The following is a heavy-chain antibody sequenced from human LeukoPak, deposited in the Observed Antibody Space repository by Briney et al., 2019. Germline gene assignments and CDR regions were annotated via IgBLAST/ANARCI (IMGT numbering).Heavy chain of an antibody. CDR2: IVTAGDT. Sequence: GGSLRLSCAASGFTFSSYDMHWVRQATGKGLEWVSAIVTAGDTYYPGSVKGRFTISRENAKNSLYLHMNSLRAGDTAVYSGARGYCSGGSCYFFDYWGQGTPVTVSS. CDR3: ARGYCSGGSCYFFDY. CDR1: GFTFSSYD. D-gene: IGHD2-15*01. J-gene: IGHJ4*02. V-gene: IGHV3-13*04.